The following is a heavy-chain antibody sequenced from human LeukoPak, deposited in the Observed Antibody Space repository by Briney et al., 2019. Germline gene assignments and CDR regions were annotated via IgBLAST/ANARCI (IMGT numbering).Heavy chain of an antibody. CDR1: GLSLSSSN. CDR2: ISAGSGTV. CDR3: TKDLGLRRMI. V-gene: IGHV3-48*04. J-gene: IGHJ2*01. Sequence: GGSLRLSCAASGLSLSSSNMHWVRQAPGGGLEWLSYISAGSGTVFSADSVKGRFSISRDNARVSLFLQMNSLRVDDTAVYYCTKDLGLRRMIWGRGTLVIVSS.